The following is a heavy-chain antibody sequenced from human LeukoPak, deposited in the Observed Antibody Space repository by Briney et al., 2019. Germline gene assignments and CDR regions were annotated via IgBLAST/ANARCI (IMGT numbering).Heavy chain of an antibody. CDR3: ATAGPLAGLYRGLDY. V-gene: IGHV3-30*02. Sequence: GGSLRLSCAASGFTFSSYGMHWVRQAPGKGLEWVAFIRYDGTNKYYADSVKGRFTISRDNSKNTLYVQMSSLRGEDTAVYYCATAGPLAGLYRGLDYWGQGTLLTVSS. CDR1: GFTFSSYG. J-gene: IGHJ4*02. CDR2: IRYDGTNK. D-gene: IGHD6-19*01.